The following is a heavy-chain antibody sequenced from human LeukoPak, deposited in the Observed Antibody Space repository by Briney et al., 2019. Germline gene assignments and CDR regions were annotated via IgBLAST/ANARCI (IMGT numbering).Heavy chain of an antibody. J-gene: IGHJ6*02. V-gene: IGHV3-53*01. Sequence: GGSLRLSYAASGFTFSSYAMSWVRQAPGRGLEWVSVIYSGGSTYYADSVKGRFTISRDNSKNTLYLQMNSLRAEDTAVYYCARRALWSRPSLTYYYYYGMDVWGQGTTVTVSS. D-gene: IGHD3-10*01. CDR2: IYSGGST. CDR3: ARRALWSRPSLTYYYYYGMDV. CDR1: GFTFSSYA.